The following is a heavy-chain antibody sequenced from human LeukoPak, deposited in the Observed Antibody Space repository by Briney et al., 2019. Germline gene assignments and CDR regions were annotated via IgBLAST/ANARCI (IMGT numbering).Heavy chain of an antibody. J-gene: IGHJ6*02. CDR2: IYYSGST. CDR1: GGSISSSSYY. CDR3: ARGGYYDSSGYYLSQYYYYGMDV. D-gene: IGHD3-22*01. V-gene: IGHV4-39*01. Sequence: SETLSLTCTVSGGSISSSSYYWGWIRQPPGKGLEWIGSIYYSGSTYYNPSLKSRVTISVDTSKNQFSLKLSSVTAADTAVYYCARGGYYDSSGYYLSQYYYYGMDVWGQGTTVTVSS.